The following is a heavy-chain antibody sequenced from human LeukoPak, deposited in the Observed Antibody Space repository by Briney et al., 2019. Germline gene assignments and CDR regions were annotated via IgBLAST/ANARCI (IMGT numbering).Heavy chain of an antibody. V-gene: IGHV3-23*01. CDR2: ISGSGGST. J-gene: IGHJ4*02. CDR1: GFTFSSYA. D-gene: IGHD4-17*01. CDR3: AKVEASYGDYYFDY. Sequence: GGSLRLSCAASGFTFSSYAMSWVRQAPGKGLEWVSAISGSGGSTYYADSVKGRFTISRDNSKNTLYLQMDSLRAEDTAVYYCAKVEASYGDYYFDYWGQGTLVTVSS.